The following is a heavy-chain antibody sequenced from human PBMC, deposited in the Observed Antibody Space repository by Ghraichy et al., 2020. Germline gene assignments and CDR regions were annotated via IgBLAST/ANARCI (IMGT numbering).Heavy chain of an antibody. Sequence: GESLNISCAASGFTFSSYGMHWVRQAPGKGLEWVAVISYDGSNKYYADSVKGRFTISRDNSKNTLYLQMNSLRAEDRAVYYCAKEGGWGHFDYWGQGTLVTVSS. CDR1: GFTFSSYG. J-gene: IGHJ4*02. D-gene: IGHD6-19*01. CDR3: AKEGGWGHFDY. CDR2: ISYDGSNK. V-gene: IGHV3-30*18.